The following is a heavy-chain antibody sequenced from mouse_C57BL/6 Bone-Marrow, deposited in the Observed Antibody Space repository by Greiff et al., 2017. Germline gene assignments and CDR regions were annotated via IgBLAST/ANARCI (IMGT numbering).Heavy chain of an antibody. CDR1: GFTFSSYG. Sequence: EVKLVESGGDLVKPGGSLKLSCAASGFTFSSYGMSWVRQTPDKRLEWVATISSGGSYTYYPDSVKGRFTISRDNAKNTLYLQMSSLKSEDTAMYYFARHTMITSWFAYWGQGTLVTVSA. J-gene: IGHJ3*01. V-gene: IGHV5-6*01. CDR2: ISSGGSYT. CDR3: ARHTMITSWFAY. D-gene: IGHD2-4*01.